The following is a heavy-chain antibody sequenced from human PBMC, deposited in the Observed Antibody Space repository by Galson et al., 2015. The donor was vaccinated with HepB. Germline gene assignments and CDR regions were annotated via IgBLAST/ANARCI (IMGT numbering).Heavy chain of an antibody. V-gene: IGHV2-5*02. Sequence: PALVKPTQTLTLTCNFSGFSLSTRGVGVGWFRQPPGKALEWLALTYWDDDKRYSPSLKSSLTITKDTSKNQVVPTMTNMDPVDTATYYCAHKGGRGFPFDFWGQGTLVTVSS. CDR1: GFSLSTRGVG. CDR3: AHKGGRGFPFDF. J-gene: IGHJ4*02. D-gene: IGHD3-10*01. CDR2: TYWDDDK.